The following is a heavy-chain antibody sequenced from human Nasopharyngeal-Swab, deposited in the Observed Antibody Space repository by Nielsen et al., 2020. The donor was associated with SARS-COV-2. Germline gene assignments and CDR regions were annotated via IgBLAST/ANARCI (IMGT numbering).Heavy chain of an antibody. CDR2: ISWNSGSI. CDR1: GFTFDDYA. V-gene: IGHV3-9*01. D-gene: IGHD6-19*01. CDR3: AKASSGWYSDAFDI. J-gene: IGHJ3*02. Sequence: SLKISCAASGFTFDDYAMHWVRQAPGKGLERVSGISWNSGSIGYADSAKGRFTISRDNAKNSLYLQMNSLRAEDTALYYCAKASSGWYSDAFDIWGQGTMVTVSS.